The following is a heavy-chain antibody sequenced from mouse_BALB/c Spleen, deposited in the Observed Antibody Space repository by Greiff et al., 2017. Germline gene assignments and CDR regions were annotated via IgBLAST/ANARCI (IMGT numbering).Heavy chain of an antibody. CDR3: TSYGSSYDYFDY. J-gene: IGHJ2*01. CDR2: IYPGNSDT. Sequence: EVQLQQSGTVLARPGASVKMSCKASGYTFTSYWMHWVKQRPGQGLEWIGAIYPGNSDTSYNQKFKGKAKLTAVTSTSTAYMELSSLTNEDSAVYYCTSYGSSYDYFDYWGQGTTLTVSS. CDR1: GYTFTSYW. V-gene: IGHV1-5*01. D-gene: IGHD1-1*01.